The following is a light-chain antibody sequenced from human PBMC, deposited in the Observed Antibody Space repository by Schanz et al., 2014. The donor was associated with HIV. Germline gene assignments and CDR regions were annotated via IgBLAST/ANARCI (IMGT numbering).Light chain of an antibody. CDR3: QQYGSSPPYT. Sequence: EIVLTQSPVILSLSPGERATLSCRASQSVTSRYLAWYRQKPGQAPRLLIYGASSRATGIPDRFSGGGSGTDFTLTISRLEPEDFAVYYCQQYGSSPPYTFGQGTKLEIK. CDR2: GAS. V-gene: IGKV3-20*01. CDR1: QSVTSRY. J-gene: IGKJ2*01.